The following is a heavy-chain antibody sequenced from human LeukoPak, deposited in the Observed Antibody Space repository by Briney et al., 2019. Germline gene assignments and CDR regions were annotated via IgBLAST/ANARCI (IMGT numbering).Heavy chain of an antibody. CDR2: ISHDGSNK. CDR1: GFTFSNYG. CDR3: AKDLFGYSDY. D-gene: IGHD2-2*02. J-gene: IGHJ4*02. Sequence: GGSLRLSCAASGFTFSNYGMHWVRQAPGKGLEWVAVISHDGSNKYYADSVKGRFTISRDNSKNTLYLQMNSLRAEDTAVYYCAKDLFGYSDYWGQGTLVTVSS. V-gene: IGHV3-30*18.